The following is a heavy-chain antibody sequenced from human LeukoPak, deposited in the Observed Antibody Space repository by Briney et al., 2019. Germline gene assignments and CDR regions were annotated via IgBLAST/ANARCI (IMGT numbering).Heavy chain of an antibody. CDR1: GYSFTTYW. CDR2: IYPGDSDT. CDR3: AKHSRTGSSFDPFEY. Sequence: GESLKISCKGSGYSFTTYWIGWVRQMPGRGLEWMGIIYPGDSDTRYSPSFQGQVTISADKPISTAYLQWSRLKASDTAIYYCAKHSRTGSSFDPFEYWGQGTLVTVSS. J-gene: IGHJ4*02. D-gene: IGHD3-10*01. V-gene: IGHV5-51*01.